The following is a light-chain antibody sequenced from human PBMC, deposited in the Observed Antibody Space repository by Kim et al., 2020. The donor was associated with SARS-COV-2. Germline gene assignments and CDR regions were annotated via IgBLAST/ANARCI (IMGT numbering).Light chain of an antibody. CDR3: NSRDSSNNHYV. J-gene: IGLJ1*01. CDR1: GLRGYS. CDR2: GKN. Sequence: LRPTVRIACEGDGLRGYSTRWYQKKAGQAPVLVFYGKNHRPSGTQDRFSGSSSENTASLTITGAQAEDEAYYYCNSRDSSNNHYVFGTGTKVTVL. V-gene: IGLV3-19*01.